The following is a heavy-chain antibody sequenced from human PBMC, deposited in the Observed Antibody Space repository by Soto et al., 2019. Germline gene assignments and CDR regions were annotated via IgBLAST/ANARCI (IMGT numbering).Heavy chain of an antibody. V-gene: IGHV4-30-2*01. Sequence: PSETLSLTCAVSGGSISSGGYSWSWIRQPPGKGLEWIGYIYHSGSTYYNPSLKSRVTISVDRSKNQFSLKLSSVTAADTAVYYCARVIMVRGVMGYYYYGMDVWGQGTTVTVSS. CDR3: ARVIMVRGVMGYYYYGMDV. D-gene: IGHD3-10*01. CDR2: IYHSGST. J-gene: IGHJ6*02. CDR1: GGSISSGGYS.